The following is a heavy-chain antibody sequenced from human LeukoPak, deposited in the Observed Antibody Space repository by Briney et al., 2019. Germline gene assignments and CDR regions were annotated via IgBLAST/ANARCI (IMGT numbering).Heavy chain of an antibody. J-gene: IGHJ4*02. CDR1: GFTFDDYA. V-gene: IGHV3-9*01. Sequence: PGRPLRLSCAASGFTFDDYAMHWVRQAPGKGLEWVSGISWNSGSIGYADSVKGRFTISRDNAKNSLYLQMNSLRAEDTALYYCAKDTKGGYFDWLLTYFDYWGQGTLVTVSS. CDR3: AKDTKGGYFDWLLTYFDY. D-gene: IGHD3-9*01. CDR2: ISWNSGSI.